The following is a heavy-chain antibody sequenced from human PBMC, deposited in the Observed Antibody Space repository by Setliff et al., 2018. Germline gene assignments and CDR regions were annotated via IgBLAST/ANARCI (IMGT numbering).Heavy chain of an antibody. CDR2: IGHSDMP. V-gene: IGHV4-34*01. Sequence: SETLSLTCTVYGGSFTGYYWSWFRQVPGKGLEWIAEIGHSDMPHYNPSLKSRVTISADTSKSEFSLRLNPVTAADSAVYYCARHGGWYFDLWGRGTLGTV. CDR1: GGSFTGYY. D-gene: IGHD4-17*01. J-gene: IGHJ2*01. CDR3: ARHGGWYFDL.